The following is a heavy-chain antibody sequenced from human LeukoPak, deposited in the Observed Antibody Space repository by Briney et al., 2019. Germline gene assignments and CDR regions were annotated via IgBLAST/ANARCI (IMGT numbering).Heavy chain of an antibody. CDR2: LSPSGGIT. CDR1: GFVFSTYA. Sequence: GGSLRLSCAASGFVFSTYAMTWVRQAPGKGLEWVSALSPSGGITYYEDSVKGRFTISRDNSKNTLYLQMNSLRAEDTAVYFCARHMTPESTTPYYYGMDVWGQGTTVTVSS. D-gene: IGHD2-15*01. CDR3: ARHMTPESTTPYYYGMDV. J-gene: IGHJ6*02. V-gene: IGHV3-23*01.